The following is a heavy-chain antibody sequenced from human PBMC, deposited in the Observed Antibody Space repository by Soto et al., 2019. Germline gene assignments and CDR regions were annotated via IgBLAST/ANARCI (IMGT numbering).Heavy chain of an antibody. CDR2: IYYSGST. Sequence: SETLSLTCTVSGGSISSSSYYWGWIRQPPGKGLEWIGSIYYSGSTYYNPSLKSRVTISVDTSKNQFSLKLSSATAADTAVYYCATGIDILTGIFDYWGQGTLVTVSS. CDR1: GGSISSSSYY. V-gene: IGHV4-39*01. D-gene: IGHD3-9*01. CDR3: ATGIDILTGIFDY. J-gene: IGHJ4*02.